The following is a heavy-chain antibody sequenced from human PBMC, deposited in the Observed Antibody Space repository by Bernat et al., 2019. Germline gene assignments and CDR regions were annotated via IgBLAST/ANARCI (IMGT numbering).Heavy chain of an antibody. V-gene: IGHV3-73*01. CDR1: GFTFSGPA. D-gene: IGHD2-15*01. J-gene: IGHJ6*02. CDR2: IRSKANSYAT. Sequence: EVQLVESGGGLVQPGGSLKLSCAASGFTFSGPAMHWVRQASGKGLEWVGRIRSKANSYATAYAASVKSRFTISRDDSKNTAYLQMNSLKTEDTAVYYCTRQLVVVAAQNYYYYGMDVWGQGTTVTVSS. CDR3: TRQLVVVAAQNYYYYGMDV.